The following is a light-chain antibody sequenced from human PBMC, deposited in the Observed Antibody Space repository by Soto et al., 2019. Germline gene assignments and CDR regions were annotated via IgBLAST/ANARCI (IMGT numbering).Light chain of an antibody. CDR1: SSDVGGYNY. Sequence: QSALTQPASVSGSPGQSITISCTGTSSDVGGYNYVSWYQKHPGKAPKLMIYDVSNRPSGVSNRFSGSKSGNTSSLTISGLQAEDEADYYCSSYPSTYYVFGTGTKLNVL. V-gene: IGLV2-14*01. CDR2: DVS. J-gene: IGLJ1*01. CDR3: SSYPSTYYV.